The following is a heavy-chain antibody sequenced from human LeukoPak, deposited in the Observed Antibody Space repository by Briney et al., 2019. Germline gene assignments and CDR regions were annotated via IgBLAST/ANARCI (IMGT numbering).Heavy chain of an antibody. CDR2: IYYSGST. Sequence: TASETLSLTCAVHGGSFSGYYWGWIRQPPGKGLEWIGSIYYSGSTYYNPSLKSRVTISVDTSKNQFSLKLSSVTAADTAVYYCARLSFYYGSSGDYYMDVWGKGTTVTISS. CDR3: ARLSFYYGSSGDYYMDV. D-gene: IGHD3-22*01. J-gene: IGHJ6*03. CDR1: GGSFSGYY. V-gene: IGHV4-39*01.